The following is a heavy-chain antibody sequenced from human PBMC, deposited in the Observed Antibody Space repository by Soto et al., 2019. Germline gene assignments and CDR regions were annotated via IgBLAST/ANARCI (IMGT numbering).Heavy chain of an antibody. D-gene: IGHD1-26*01. CDR2: ISAYNGNT. CDR1: GYTITKNA. V-gene: IGHV1-18*01. CDR3: ARMGAAPDAFDI. J-gene: IGHJ3*02. Sequence: NEFGKASGYTITKNAVSGVRLAPGQGLEWMGWISAYNGNTNYAQKLQGRVTMTTDTSTSTAYMELRSLRSDDTAVYYCARMGAAPDAFDIWGQGTMVTVSS.